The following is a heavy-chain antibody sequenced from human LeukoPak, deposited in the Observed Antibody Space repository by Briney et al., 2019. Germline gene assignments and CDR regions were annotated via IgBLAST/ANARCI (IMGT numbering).Heavy chain of an antibody. J-gene: IGHJ6*02. CDR2: TYYRSKWYN. CDR3: ARDGIAARPVGYYYYGMDV. CDR1: GDIVSSNSAA. V-gene: IGHV6-1*01. Sequence: SQTLSLTCAISGDIVSSNSAAWNWIRQSPSRGLEWLGRTYYRSKWYNDYAVSVKSRITINPDTSKNQFSLQLNSVTPEDTAVYYCARDGIAARPVGYYYYGMDVWGQGTTVTVSS. D-gene: IGHD6-6*01.